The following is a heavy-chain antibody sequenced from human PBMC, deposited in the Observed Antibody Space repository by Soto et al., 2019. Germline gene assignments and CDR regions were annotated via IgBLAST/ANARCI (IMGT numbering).Heavy chain of an antibody. V-gene: IGHV3-30*03. J-gene: IGHJ4*02. CDR3: AREQGYGWYRVADY. D-gene: IGHD6-19*01. CDR1: GSTCSSHG. CDR2: FSYDGINK. Sequence: GGFPRLSCAACGSTCSSHGMHWVRLAPGRGLEWVAVFSYDGINKHYGASVKGRFNISRDNSKNTVSLQMNSLRVEDTAVYYCAREQGYGWYRVADYWRQRSLVTVSS.